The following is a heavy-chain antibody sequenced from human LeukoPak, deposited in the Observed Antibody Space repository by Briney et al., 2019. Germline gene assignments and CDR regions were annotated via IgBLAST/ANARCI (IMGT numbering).Heavy chain of an antibody. CDR2: INDSGRT. D-gene: IGHD3-22*01. CDR1: GGSFSGYY. V-gene: IGHV4-34*01. J-gene: IGHJ4*02. CDR3: ASYYHDSSGYYQYYFDS. Sequence: TSETLSLTCAVYGGSFSGYYWTWIRQPPGRGLEWIGEINDSGRTSCNPSLKSRVTISVDTSKNQFSLKLRSVAAADTAVYYCASYYHDSSGYYQYYFDSWGQGTLVTVSS.